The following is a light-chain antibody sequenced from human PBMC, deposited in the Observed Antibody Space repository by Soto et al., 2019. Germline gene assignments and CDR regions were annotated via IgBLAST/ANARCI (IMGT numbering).Light chain of an antibody. CDR3: QHYHSFPYT. CDR2: KAS. CDR1: QSISSW. V-gene: IGKV1-5*03. J-gene: IGKJ2*01. Sequence: DIQMTQPPSTLSASVGDRVTITCRASQSISSWLAWYQQKPGKAPKVLINKASTLESGVPSRFSGSASGTEFTLTISSLQPDDFANYYCQHYHSFPYTFGQGTKLEIK.